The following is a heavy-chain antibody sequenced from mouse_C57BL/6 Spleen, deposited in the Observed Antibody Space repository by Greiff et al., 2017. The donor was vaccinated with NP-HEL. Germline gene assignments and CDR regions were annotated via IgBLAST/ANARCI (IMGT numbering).Heavy chain of an antibody. J-gene: IGHJ4*01. Sequence: EVKLMESGEGLVKPGGSLKLSCAASGFTFSSYAMSWVRQTPEKRLEWVAYISSGGDYIYYADTVKGRFTISRDNARNTLYLQMSSLKSEDTAMYYCTTVVAPYAMDYWGQGTSVTVSS. CDR2: ISSGGDYI. V-gene: IGHV5-9-1*02. CDR3: TTVVAPYAMDY. CDR1: GFTFSSYA. D-gene: IGHD1-1*01.